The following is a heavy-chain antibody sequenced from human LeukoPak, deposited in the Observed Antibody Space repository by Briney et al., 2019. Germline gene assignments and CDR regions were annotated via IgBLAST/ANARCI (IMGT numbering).Heavy chain of an antibody. J-gene: IGHJ4*02. CDR3: ARVIPYSSSSPVDY. CDR2: ISSSSSYI. Sequence: GGSLRLSCAASEFTFSSYSMNWVRQAPGKGLEWVSSISSSSSYIYYADSVKGRFTISRDNAKNSLYLQMNSLRAEDTAVYYCARVIPYSSSSPVDYWGQGTLVTVSS. V-gene: IGHV3-21*01. D-gene: IGHD6-6*01. CDR1: EFTFSSYS.